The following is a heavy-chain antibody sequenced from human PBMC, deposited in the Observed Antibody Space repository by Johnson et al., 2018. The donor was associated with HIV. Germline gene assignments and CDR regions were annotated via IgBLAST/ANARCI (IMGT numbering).Heavy chain of an antibody. D-gene: IGHD1-26*01. CDR3: AKDGRVGATLMSTGDDAFDI. Sequence: QVHPVESGGDLVQPGGSLRLSCAASGFTFSHYAMHWVRQAPGKGLEYVSAISGSGGSTYYADSAKGRFTLPRDNSKNTLYLQMNSLRAEDTAVYYCAKDGRVGATLMSTGDDAFDIWGQGTMVTVSS. CDR2: ISGSGGST. J-gene: IGHJ3*02. V-gene: IGHV3-64*04. CDR1: GFTFSHYA.